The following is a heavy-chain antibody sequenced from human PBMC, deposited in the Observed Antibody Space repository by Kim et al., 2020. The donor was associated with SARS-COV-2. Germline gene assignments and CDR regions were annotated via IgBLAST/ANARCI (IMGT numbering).Heavy chain of an antibody. V-gene: IGHV4-34*01. CDR1: GGSFSVYY. CDR3: SRRLSNTSGWGSHYCDL. CDR2: INHSGRT. J-gene: IGHJ4*02. D-gene: IGHD3-10*01. Sequence: SETLSLTCAVYGGSFSVYYWSWIRQSPGKGLEWIGEINHSGRTNYNPSLKSRVTISVDTSKNQFSLKLTSVTAADTAVYYCSRRLSNTSGWGSHYCDLWGQGTLVTVSS.